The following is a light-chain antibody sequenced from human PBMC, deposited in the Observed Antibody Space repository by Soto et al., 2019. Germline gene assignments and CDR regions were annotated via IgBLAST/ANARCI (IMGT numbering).Light chain of an antibody. V-gene: IGKV3-20*01. CDR2: GAS. J-gene: IGKJ2*01. Sequence: EIVLTQSPGTLSLSPGERATLSCRASQSFSSSYLACYQQIPGQAPRILIYGASSRATGIADRFSGSGSETDFALTISRLEPDDFEVYCWQPYGNSPSYTFGQGTKLEIK. CDR3: QPYGNSPSYT. CDR1: QSFSSSY.